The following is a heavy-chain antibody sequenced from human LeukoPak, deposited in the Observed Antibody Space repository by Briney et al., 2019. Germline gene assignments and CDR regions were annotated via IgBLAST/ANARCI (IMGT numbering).Heavy chain of an antibody. J-gene: IGHJ2*01. CDR1: GFTFSSYG. CDR2: IWYDGSNK. Sequence: PGGSLRLSCAASGFTFSSYGMHWVRQAPGKGLEWVAVIWYDGSNKYHPDSVQGRFTISRDNSKNTLYLQVNSLRAEDTAVYYCARDRSMSGWYIDLWGRGTLVAVSS. V-gene: IGHV3-33*01. CDR3: ARDRSMSGWYIDL. D-gene: IGHD2/OR15-2a*01.